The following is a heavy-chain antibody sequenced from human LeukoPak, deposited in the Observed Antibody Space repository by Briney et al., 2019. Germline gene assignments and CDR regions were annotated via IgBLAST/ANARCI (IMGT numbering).Heavy chain of an antibody. CDR3: ARDRTVGVTPYFDY. D-gene: IGHD1-26*01. J-gene: IGHJ4*02. V-gene: IGHV3-11*04. CDR1: GFTFSDYY. Sequence: GGSLRLSCAASGFTFSDYYMSWIRQAPGKGLEWVSYISSSDSTIYYADSVKGRFTISRDNAKNSLFLQTNSLRAEDTAVYYCARDRTVGVTPYFDYWGQGTLVTVSS. CDR2: ISSSDSTI.